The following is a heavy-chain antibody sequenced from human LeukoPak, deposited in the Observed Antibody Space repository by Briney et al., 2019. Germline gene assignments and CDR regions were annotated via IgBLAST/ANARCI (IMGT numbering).Heavy chain of an antibody. CDR2: ISRSGSPI. CDR3: AKGGTGDFDY. CDR1: GFTFSNYP. Sequence: GGSLRLSCAASGFTFSNYPMNWVRQAPGKGLEWISYISRSGSPIYYADSVRGRFTISRDNAKNSLYLQMNSLRAEDTAVYYCAKGGTGDFDYWGQGTLVTVSS. J-gene: IGHJ4*02. V-gene: IGHV3-48*03. D-gene: IGHD1-14*01.